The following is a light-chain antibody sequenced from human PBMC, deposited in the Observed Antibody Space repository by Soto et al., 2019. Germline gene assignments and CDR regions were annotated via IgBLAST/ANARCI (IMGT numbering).Light chain of an antibody. J-gene: IGKJ4*01. V-gene: IGKV1-5*03. CDR2: KAS. CDR3: QQYNSYPLT. Sequence: DIQMTQSPSTLSASVGDRVTITCRASQSISSWLAWYQQKPGKAPTLLIYKASSLESAVPSRFSGSGSGTEFTLTISSLQPDDLATYYCQQYNSYPLTFGGGTKVEIK. CDR1: QSISSW.